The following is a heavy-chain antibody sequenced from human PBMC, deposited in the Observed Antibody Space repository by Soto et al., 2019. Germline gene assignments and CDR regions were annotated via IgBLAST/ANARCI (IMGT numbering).Heavy chain of an antibody. Sequence: EVQLVESGGGLVQPGRSLRLSCAASGFTFDDYAMHWVRQAPGKGLEWVSGISWNSGSIGYADSVKGRFTISRDNAKTSLYLQMNSLRAEDTALYYCAKDTRAAGSTDYYYYYYMDVWGKGTTVTVSS. J-gene: IGHJ6*03. V-gene: IGHV3-9*01. CDR3: AKDTRAAGSTDYYYYYYMDV. CDR1: GFTFDDYA. CDR2: ISWNSGSI. D-gene: IGHD6-13*01.